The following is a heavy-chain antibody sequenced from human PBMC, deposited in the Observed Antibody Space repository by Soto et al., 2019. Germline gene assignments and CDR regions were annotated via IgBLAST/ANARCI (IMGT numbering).Heavy chain of an antibody. CDR2: ISFNGGST. CDR1: GFTFSSYA. J-gene: IGHJ4*02. Sequence: EVQLVESGGGLVQPGGSLRLSCAASGFTFSSYAMHWVRQAPGKGLEYVSAISFNGGSTYYAYSVKGRFTISRDNSKNTLYLQMGSLRAEDMAVYYCARPYCSGSYYNGLRYWGQGTLVTDAS. D-gene: IGHD3-10*01. CDR3: ARPYCSGSYYNGLRY. V-gene: IGHV3-64*01.